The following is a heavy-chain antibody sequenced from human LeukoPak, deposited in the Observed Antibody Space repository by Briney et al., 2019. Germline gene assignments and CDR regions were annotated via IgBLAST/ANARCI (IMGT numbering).Heavy chain of an antibody. J-gene: IGHJ4*02. CDR2: IRYDGSNK. CDR3: AKGDDVPAAPLGY. V-gene: IGHV3-30*02. D-gene: IGHD2-2*01. Sequence: PGGSLRLSCAASGFTFSSYGMHWVRQAPGKGLEWVAFIRYDGSNKYYADSVKGRFTISRDNSKNTLYLQMNSLRAEDTAVYYCAKGDDVPAAPLGYWGQGTLVTVPS. CDR1: GFTFSSYG.